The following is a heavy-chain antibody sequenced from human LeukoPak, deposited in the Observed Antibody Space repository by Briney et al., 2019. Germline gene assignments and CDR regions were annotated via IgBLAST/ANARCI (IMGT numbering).Heavy chain of an antibody. J-gene: IGHJ5*02. CDR2: IYYSGST. D-gene: IGHD6-19*01. CDR3: ASENSSGWYNPGCWFDP. V-gene: IGHV4-39*01. Sequence: SETLSLTCTVSGGSISSSSYYWGWIRQPPGKGLEWIGSIYYSGSTYYNPSLKSRVTISVDTSKNQFSLKLSSVTAADTAVYYCASENSSGWYNPGCWFDPWGQGTLVTVSS. CDR1: GGSISSSSYY.